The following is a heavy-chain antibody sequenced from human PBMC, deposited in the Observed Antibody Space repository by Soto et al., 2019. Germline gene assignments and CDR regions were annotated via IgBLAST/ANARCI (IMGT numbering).Heavy chain of an antibody. D-gene: IGHD3-3*01. V-gene: IGHV4-59*10. J-gene: IGHJ5*02. CDR2: VYSSGGT. Sequence: SETLSLTCAVYGGTFSGYNWSWIRQPAGKGLEWIGRVYSSGGTHYNPSLKSRVTISLDTSKNQFSLRLLSVTDADTAVYYCARGQRFSDWFDPWGQGTLVTVSS. CDR1: GGTFSGYN. CDR3: ARGQRFSDWFDP.